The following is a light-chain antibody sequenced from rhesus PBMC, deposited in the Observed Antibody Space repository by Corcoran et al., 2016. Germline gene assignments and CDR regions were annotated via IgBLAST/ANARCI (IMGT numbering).Light chain of an antibody. CDR3: LQGYSTPYS. J-gene: IGKJ2*01. CDR2: DAA. Sequence: DIQMTQSPSSLSASVGDRVTITCRASQGISDYLSWFQQKQGKAPKRLMYDAARLESGVPSRFSGSGSGTDFTLTISSLQPEDFAAYYCLQGYSTPYSFGQGTKVEIK. V-gene: IGKV1-36*02. CDR1: QGISDY.